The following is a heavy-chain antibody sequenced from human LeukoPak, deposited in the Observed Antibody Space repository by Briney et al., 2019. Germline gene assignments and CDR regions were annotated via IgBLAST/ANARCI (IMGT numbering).Heavy chain of an antibody. D-gene: IGHD6-13*01. J-gene: IGHJ4*02. CDR1: GFTFSSYW. CDR2: IKQDGSEK. V-gene: IGHV3-7*01. Sequence: SGGSLRLSCAASGFTFSSYWMSWVRQAPGKGLEWVANIKQDGSEKYYVDSLKGRFTISRDNAKNSLYLQMNSLRAEDTAVYYCARVASSWYPHYFDYWGQGTLVTVSS. CDR3: ARVASSWYPHYFDY.